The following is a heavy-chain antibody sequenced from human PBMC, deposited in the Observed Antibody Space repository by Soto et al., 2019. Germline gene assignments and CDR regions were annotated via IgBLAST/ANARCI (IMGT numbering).Heavy chain of an antibody. V-gene: IGHV1-2*02. CDR2: IDPNSGDT. CDR3: ARVKSGCVDGLIYYGLDV. D-gene: IGHD3-10*01. Sequence: GASVKVSCKASGYTFIGYYIHWVRQAPGQGLEWMGWIDPNSGDTNYEQKFQDRVTITRDTDITTAYMEVSRVTSDDTAVYYCARVKSGCVDGLIYYGLDVCRKGTTVT. CDR1: GYTFIGYY. J-gene: IGHJ6*04.